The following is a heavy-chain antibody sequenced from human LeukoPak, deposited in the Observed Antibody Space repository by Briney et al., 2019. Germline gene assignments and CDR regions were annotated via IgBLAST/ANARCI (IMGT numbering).Heavy chain of an antibody. Sequence: SETLSLTCAVYGGSFSGYYWSWIRQPPGKGLEWIGEINHSGSTNYNPSLESRLTISVDTSKNQFSLKLSSVTAADTAVYYCAKHDYGAKGDWFDPWGQGTLVTVSS. J-gene: IGHJ5*02. D-gene: IGHD4-17*01. V-gene: IGHV4-34*01. CDR1: GGSFSGYY. CDR2: INHSGST. CDR3: AKHDYGAKGDWFDP.